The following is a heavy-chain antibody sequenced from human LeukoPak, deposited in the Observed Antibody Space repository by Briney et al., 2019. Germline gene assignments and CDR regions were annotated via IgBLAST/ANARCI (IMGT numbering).Heavy chain of an antibody. D-gene: IGHD2-21*02. CDR2: ISGTGGST. CDR3: AKDEDVVVTTILFDY. J-gene: IGHJ4*02. CDR1: GFTFRNYA. Sequence: PGGSLRPSCAASGFTFRNYAMSWVRQAPGKGLEWVSAISGTGGSTYYADSVKGRFTISRDNSENTLYLQMNRLRAEDTAIYYCAKDEDVVVTTILFDYWGQGTLVTVSS. V-gene: IGHV3-23*01.